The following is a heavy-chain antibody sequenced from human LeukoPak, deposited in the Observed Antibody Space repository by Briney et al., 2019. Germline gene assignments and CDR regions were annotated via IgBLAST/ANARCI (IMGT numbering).Heavy chain of an antibody. D-gene: IGHD5-24*01. J-gene: IGHJ4*02. Sequence: SETLSLTCTVSGGSITSSSYYWGWIRQPPGKGLEWIGSIYYSGSTYYNPSLKSRVTISVDTSKNQFSLSLTSVTAADTALYYCARSPLESRRDAYNFYFDYWGQGALVTVSS. V-gene: IGHV4-39*01. CDR3: ARSPLESRRDAYNFYFDY. CDR2: IYYSGST. CDR1: GGSITSSSYY.